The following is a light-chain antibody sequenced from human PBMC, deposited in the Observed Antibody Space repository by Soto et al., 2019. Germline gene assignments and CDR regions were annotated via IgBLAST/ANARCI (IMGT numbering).Light chain of an antibody. CDR2: GAS. Sequence: EIVMTQSPATLSVSPGERATLSCRASQSISSSYLAWYQQKPGQAPRLLIYGASTRATGIPARFSGSGSGTEFPLPISSLQSEDFAVFYWPQYRYWAPWTFGQGTKVEIK. J-gene: IGKJ1*01. V-gene: IGKV3-15*01. CDR3: PQYRYWAPWT. CDR1: QSISSSY.